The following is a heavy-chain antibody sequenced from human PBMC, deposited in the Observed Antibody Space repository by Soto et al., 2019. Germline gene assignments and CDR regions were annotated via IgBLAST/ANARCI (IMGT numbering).Heavy chain of an antibody. CDR3: AKASIKTYYYDSSGYSFDY. Sequence: PGGSLRLSCAASGFTFSSYAMSWVRQAPGKGLEWVSAISGSGGSTYYADSVKGRFTISRDNSKNTLYLQMNSLRAEDTAVYYCAKASIKTYYYDSSGYSFDYWGQGTLVTVSS. D-gene: IGHD3-22*01. CDR2: ISGSGGST. V-gene: IGHV3-23*01. J-gene: IGHJ4*02. CDR1: GFTFSSYA.